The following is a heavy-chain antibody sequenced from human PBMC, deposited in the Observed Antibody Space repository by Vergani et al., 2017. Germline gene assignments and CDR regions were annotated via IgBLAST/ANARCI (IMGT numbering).Heavy chain of an antibody. D-gene: IGHD3-22*01. Sequence: QVQLQESGPGLVKPSQTLSLTCTVSGGSISSGGYYWSWIRQHPGKGLEWIGYIYYSGSTYYNPSLKSRVTISVDTSKNQFSLKLSSVTAADTAVYYCAKALPPSGDSSGYYLKPYYFDYWGQGTLVTVSS. CDR1: GGSISSGGYY. J-gene: IGHJ4*02. V-gene: IGHV4-31*03. CDR2: IYYSGST. CDR3: AKALPPSGDSSGYYLKPYYFDY.